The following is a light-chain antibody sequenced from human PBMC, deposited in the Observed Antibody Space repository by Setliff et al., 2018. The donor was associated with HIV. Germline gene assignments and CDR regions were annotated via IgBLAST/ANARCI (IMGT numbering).Light chain of an antibody. CDR2: GDN. V-gene: IGLV1-44*01. J-gene: IGLJ1*01. Sequence: QSVLVQTPSVSGAPGQRVIISCSGSTSNIGHTTVSWYQHLPGRAPKLLIFGDNQRPSGVPGRFSASKSGIYTSLVISGLQSDDEADYYCAAWDVGLNLFVFGPGTKVTVL. CDR1: TSNIGHTT. CDR3: AAWDVGLNLFV.